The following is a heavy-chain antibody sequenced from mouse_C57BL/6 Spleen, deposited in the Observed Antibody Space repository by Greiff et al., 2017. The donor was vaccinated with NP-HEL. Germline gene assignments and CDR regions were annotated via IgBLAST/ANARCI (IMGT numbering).Heavy chain of an antibody. CDR3: ARWWEGDYYAMDY. CDR1: GYTFTDYN. Sequence: VQLQQSGPELVKPGASVKMSCKASGYTFTDYNMHWVKQSHGKSLEWIGYINPNNGGTSYNQKFKGKATLTVNKSSSTAYMELRSLTSEDSAVYYCARWWEGDYYAMDYWGQGTSVTVSS. V-gene: IGHV1-22*01. D-gene: IGHD1-1*02. CDR2: INPNNGGT. J-gene: IGHJ4*01.